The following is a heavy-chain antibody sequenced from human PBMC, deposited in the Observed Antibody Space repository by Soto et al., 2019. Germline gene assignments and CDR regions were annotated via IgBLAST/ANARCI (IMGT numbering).Heavy chain of an antibody. J-gene: IGHJ4*02. Sequence: EVPLLESGGGLVQPGGSLRLSCAASGFTFSTYAMSWVRQAPGKGLEWVSTISGSGGSAYFANSGKGRFTISRDNSKNTLYLQMNSLRAEDTAVYYCAKDADGDCTNGVCPEFDYWGQGTLVTVSS. CDR3: AKDADGDCTNGVCPEFDY. CDR1: GFTFSTYA. CDR2: ISGSGGSA. D-gene: IGHD2-8*01. V-gene: IGHV3-23*01.